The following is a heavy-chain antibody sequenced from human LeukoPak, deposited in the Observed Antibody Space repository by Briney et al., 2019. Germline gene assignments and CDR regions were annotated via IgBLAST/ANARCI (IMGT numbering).Heavy chain of an antibody. Sequence: GASVKVSCKTSGYTFTSYDINWVRQATGQGLEWMGWMNPNSGRTGYAQNFQGRVTMSRITSKNTAYMELSSLRSEDTAVYYCARAPSTLVPASYYYYGLDVWGQGTTVTVSS. CDR3: ARAPSTLVPASYYYYGLDV. CDR2: MNPNSGRT. V-gene: IGHV1-8*01. CDR1: GYTFTSYD. J-gene: IGHJ6*02. D-gene: IGHD2-2*01.